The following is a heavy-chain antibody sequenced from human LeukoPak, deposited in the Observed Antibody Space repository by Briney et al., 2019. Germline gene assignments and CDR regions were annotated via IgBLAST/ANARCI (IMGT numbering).Heavy chain of an antibody. CDR3: AKGTLYCGGDCYLDY. CDR2: ISYDGSNK. D-gene: IGHD2-21*02. V-gene: IGHV3-30*18. J-gene: IGHJ4*02. Sequence: PGGSLRLSCAASGFTFSSYGMHWVRQAPGKGLEWVAVISYDGSNKYYADSVKGRFTISRDNSKNTLYLQMNSLRAEDTAVYYCAKGTLYCGGDCYLDYWDQGTLVTVSS. CDR1: GFTFSSYG.